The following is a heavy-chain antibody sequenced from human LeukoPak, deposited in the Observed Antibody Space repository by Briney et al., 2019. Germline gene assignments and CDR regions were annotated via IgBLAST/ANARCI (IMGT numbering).Heavy chain of an antibody. J-gene: IGHJ5*02. CDR2: INPNSGGT. Sequence: ASVKVSCKASGYTFTGYYMHWVRQAPGQGLEWMGRINPNSGGTNYAQKFQGRVTMTRDTSISTAYMELSSLRSEDTAVYYCARNGGYKYNWFDPWGQGTLVTVSS. V-gene: IGHV1-2*06. CDR3: ARNGGYKYNWFDP. CDR1: GYTFTGYY. D-gene: IGHD5-24*01.